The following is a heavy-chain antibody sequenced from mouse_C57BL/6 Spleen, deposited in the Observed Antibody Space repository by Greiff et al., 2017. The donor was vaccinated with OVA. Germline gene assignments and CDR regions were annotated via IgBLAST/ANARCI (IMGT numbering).Heavy chain of an antibody. J-gene: IGHJ3*01. D-gene: IGHD3-2*02. V-gene: IGHV1-15*01. Sequence: QVQLKESGAELVRPGASVTLSCKASGYTFTDYEMHWVKQTPVHGLEWIGAIDPETGGTAYNQKFKGKAILTADKSSSTAYMELRSLTSEDSAVYYCTRRVAQALAWFAYWGQGTLVTVSA. CDR3: TRRVAQALAWFAY. CDR1: GYTFTDYE. CDR2: IDPETGGT.